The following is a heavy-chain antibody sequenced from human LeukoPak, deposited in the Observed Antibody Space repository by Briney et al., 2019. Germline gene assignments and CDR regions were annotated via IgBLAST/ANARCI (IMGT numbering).Heavy chain of an antibody. V-gene: IGHV5-51*01. CDR2: IYPGDPDT. CDR3: ARESHGDFLDY. CDR1: GYSFSSFW. D-gene: IGHD4-17*01. J-gene: IGHJ4*02. Sequence: GESLKISCKGSGYSFSSFWIGWVRQMPGKGLEWMGIIYPGDPDTRYSPSFQGQVTISVDKSVSTAYLQWSSLRASDTAIYYCARESHGDFLDYWGQGALVTVSS.